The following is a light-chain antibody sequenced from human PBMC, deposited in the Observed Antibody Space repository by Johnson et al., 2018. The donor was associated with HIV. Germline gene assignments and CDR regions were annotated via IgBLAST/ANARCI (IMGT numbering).Light chain of an antibody. J-gene: IGLJ1*01. CDR1: SSNIGNNY. Sequence: QPVLTQPPSVSAAPGQKVTISCSGSSSNIGNNYVSWYQQLPGTAPKLLICENNKRPSGIPDRFSGSKSGTSATLGITGLQTGDEADYYCGTWDSSLSAEVFGTGTKGTVL. CDR3: GTWDSSLSAEV. V-gene: IGLV1-51*02. CDR2: ENN.